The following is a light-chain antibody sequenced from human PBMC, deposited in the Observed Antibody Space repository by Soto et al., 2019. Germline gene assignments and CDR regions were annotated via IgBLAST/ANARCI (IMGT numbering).Light chain of an antibody. Sequence: EIVLTQSPGTLSLSPGERATLSCRASQSIHTNYLAWYQQKPGQAPRLLIYGTSSRATGIPDRFSGSGSGTDFTLTISRLEPEDFAVYYCEQYGGSPPMYTFGQGTNLEIK. CDR3: EQYGGSPPMYT. V-gene: IGKV3-20*01. J-gene: IGKJ2*01. CDR1: QSIHTNY. CDR2: GTS.